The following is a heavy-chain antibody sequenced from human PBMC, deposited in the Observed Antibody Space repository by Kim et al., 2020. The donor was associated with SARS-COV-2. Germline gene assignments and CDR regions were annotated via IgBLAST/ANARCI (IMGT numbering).Heavy chain of an antibody. V-gene: IGHV4-34*01. CDR1: GGSFSGYY. CDR2: INHSGRT. J-gene: IGHJ2*01. Sequence: SETLSLTCAVYGGSFSGYYWSWIRQPPGKGLEWIGEINHSGRTNYNPSLKRRVTISVDTSKNQFSLKLTSVTAAAAALYFCARRLSNTSGWGSHYCNLWG. CDR3: ARRLSNTSGWGSHYCNL. D-gene: IGHD3-10*01.